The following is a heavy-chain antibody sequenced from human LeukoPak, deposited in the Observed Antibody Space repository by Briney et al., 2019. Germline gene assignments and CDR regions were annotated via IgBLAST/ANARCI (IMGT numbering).Heavy chain of an antibody. CDR3: ARDAGSGWSSFDY. J-gene: IGHJ4*02. CDR1: GDSVSSNSAA. D-gene: IGHD6-19*01. CDR2: TYYRSKWYN. V-gene: IGHV6-1*01. Sequence: SQTLSLTCAISGDSVSSNSAAWNWIRQCPSRGLEWLGRTYYRSKWYNDYAVSMKSRITINPDTSKDQFSLQLNSVTPEDTAVYYCARDAGSGWSSFDYWGQGTLVTVSS.